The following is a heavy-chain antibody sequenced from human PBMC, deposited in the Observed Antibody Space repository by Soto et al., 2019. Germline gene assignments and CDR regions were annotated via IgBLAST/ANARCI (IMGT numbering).Heavy chain of an antibody. V-gene: IGHV4-4*02. D-gene: IGHD3-22*01. CDR2: VYNDGSA. Sequence: PSETLFLTCDVSGVSISSGNWWSWVRQPPGKGLEWIAEVYNDGSANYHPSLESRATISVDRSKNQFSLRLSSVTAADTGKYYCARLVYDSRLNYLYFDHWGQGTLVTVSS. CDR1: GVSISSGNW. J-gene: IGHJ4*02. CDR3: ARLVYDSRLNYLYFDH.